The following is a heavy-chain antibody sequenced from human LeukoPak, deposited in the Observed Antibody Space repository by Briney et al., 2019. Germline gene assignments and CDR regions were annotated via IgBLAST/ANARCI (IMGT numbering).Heavy chain of an antibody. CDR3: TTSPYCGGDCYS. V-gene: IGHV3-15*01. J-gene: IGHJ4*02. Sequence: GGSLRLSCAASGFTFSNAWMSWVRQAPGKGLDWVGRIKSKTDGGTTDYAAPVKGRFTISRDDSKNTLYLQMNSLKTEDTAVYYCTTSPYCGGDCYSWGQGTLVTVSS. CDR2: IKSKTDGGTT. CDR1: GFTFSNAW. D-gene: IGHD2-21*02.